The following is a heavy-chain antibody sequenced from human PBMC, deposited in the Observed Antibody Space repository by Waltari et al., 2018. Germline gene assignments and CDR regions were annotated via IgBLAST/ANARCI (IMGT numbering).Heavy chain of an antibody. CDR2: IWFDGGQT. CDR3: AKDAFGNTYVDH. Sequence: QAQLVESGGVVVQPGMSRSLPCTGTGLRIMSYGMHWVRQAPGKGLEWVALIWFDGGQTYYADSVRGRFTISRDNSKNTLYLDMNSLKLNDTAIYYCAKDAFGNTYVDHWGQGTLVTVAS. J-gene: IGHJ4*02. V-gene: IGHV3-33*06. CDR1: GLRIMSYG. D-gene: IGHD3-10*01.